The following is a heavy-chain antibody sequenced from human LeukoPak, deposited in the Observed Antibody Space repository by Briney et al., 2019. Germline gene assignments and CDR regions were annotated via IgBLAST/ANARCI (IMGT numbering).Heavy chain of an antibody. CDR3: ARGRGRQVGTRWHPDTHHDY. J-gene: IGHJ4*02. CDR2: IHYPEST. V-gene: IGHV4-38-2*01. CDR1: GFSISSGYF. Sequence: SETLSLTCAVSGFSISSGYFWGWIRRPPGKGLEWIGTIHYPESTYYNPSLNSRLTISIHTSKNHFSLKLSSVTAADTALYYCARGRGRQVGTRWHPDTHHDYWGQGILVTVSS. D-gene: IGHD6-13*01.